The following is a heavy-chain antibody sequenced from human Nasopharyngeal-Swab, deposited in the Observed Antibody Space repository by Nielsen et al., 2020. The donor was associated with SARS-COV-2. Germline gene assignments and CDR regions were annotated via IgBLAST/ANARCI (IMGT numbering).Heavy chain of an antibody. D-gene: IGHD4-17*01. Sequence: GSLRLSCTVSGGSISSYYWSWIRQPPGKGLEWIGYIYYSGSTNYNPSLKSRVTISVDTSKNQFSLKLSPVTAADTAVYYCAREGRSTVTTSGYFDYWGQGTLVTVSS. CDR3: AREGRSTVTTSGYFDY. V-gene: IGHV4-59*01. CDR2: IYYSGST. J-gene: IGHJ4*02. CDR1: GGSISSYY.